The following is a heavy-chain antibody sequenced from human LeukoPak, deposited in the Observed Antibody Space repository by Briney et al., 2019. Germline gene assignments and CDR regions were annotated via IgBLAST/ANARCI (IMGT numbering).Heavy chain of an antibody. CDR3: AKVGYCSSTSCPYLDY. D-gene: IGHD2-2*01. V-gene: IGHV3-23*01. CDR2: ISGSGGST. J-gene: IGHJ4*02. Sequence: GGSLRLSCAASGFTFSSYAMSWVRQAPGKGLEWVSAISGSGGSTYYADSVKGRFTISRDNSKNTLYLQMNSLRAEDTAVYYCAKVGYCSSTSCPYLDYWGQGTLVTVSS. CDR1: GFTFSSYA.